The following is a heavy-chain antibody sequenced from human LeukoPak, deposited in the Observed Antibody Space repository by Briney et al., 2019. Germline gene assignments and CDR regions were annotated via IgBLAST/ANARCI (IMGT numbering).Heavy chain of an antibody. CDR3: AKEITYSGRYYVYFHH. Sequence: GGSLRLSCAAYGFTFNNYGMHWVRQAPGKGLEWVAVISYDGSNENYADSVKGRFTIFRDNSKNTLYLQMNSLRAEDTAVYFCAKEITYSGRYYVYFHHWGQGTLVTVSS. J-gene: IGHJ1*01. D-gene: IGHD1-26*01. V-gene: IGHV3-30*18. CDR1: GFTFNNYG. CDR2: ISYDGSNE.